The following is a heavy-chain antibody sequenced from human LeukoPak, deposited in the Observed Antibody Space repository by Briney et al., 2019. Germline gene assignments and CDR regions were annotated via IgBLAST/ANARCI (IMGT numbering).Heavy chain of an antibody. Sequence: GGSLRLSCDASGFTFSSYGMSWVRQAPGKGLEWVSVISTGGGTSYYADSVKGRFTISRDNANNLLFLQMNDLRAADTAIYYCARDPPTDSNWYPDYWGQGTLVTVSS. CDR1: GFTFSSYG. CDR3: ARDPPTDSNWYPDY. CDR2: ISTGGGTS. J-gene: IGHJ4*02. V-gene: IGHV3-23*01. D-gene: IGHD6-13*01.